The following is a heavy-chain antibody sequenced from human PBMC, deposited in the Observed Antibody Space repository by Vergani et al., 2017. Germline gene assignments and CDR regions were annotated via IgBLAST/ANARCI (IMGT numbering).Heavy chain of an antibody. CDR2: VEDSGYF. Sequence: QVQLQESGPGLVRPSETLSLTCTVSGGSLSGYYWNWIRQTPGEGLEWIGYVEDSGYFNYNPSLKTRVSMSSATSNHQFSLMLSSVTVADTAVYYCARSIVSRNPPDYFDNWGQGTLVTVSS. V-gene: IGHV4-59*01. J-gene: IGHJ4*02. D-gene: IGHD1-14*01. CDR1: GGSLSGYY. CDR3: ARSIVSRNPPDYFDN.